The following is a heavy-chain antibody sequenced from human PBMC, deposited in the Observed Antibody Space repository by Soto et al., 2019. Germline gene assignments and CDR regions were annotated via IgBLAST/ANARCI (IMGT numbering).Heavy chain of an antibody. D-gene: IGHD2-2*02. CDR3: TRDCSSTSCYKRGVDYYYYGMDV. Sequence: GGSLRLSCTASGFTFGDYAMSWVRQAPGKGLEWVGFIRSKAYGGTTEYAASVKGRFTISRDDSKSIAYLQMNSLKTEDTAVYYCTRDCSSTSCYKRGVDYYYYGMDVWGQGTTVTVSS. J-gene: IGHJ6*02. V-gene: IGHV3-49*04. CDR2: IRSKAYGGTT. CDR1: GFTFGDYA.